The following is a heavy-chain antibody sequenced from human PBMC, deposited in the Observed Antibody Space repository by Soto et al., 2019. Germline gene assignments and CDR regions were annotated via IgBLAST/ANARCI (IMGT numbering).Heavy chain of an antibody. D-gene: IGHD5-18*01. CDR3: ACIFSGGYIYGFSYSGMDV. CDR2: IYHSGST. CDR1: GDSISTRNW. J-gene: IGHJ6*02. Sequence: SETLSLTCAVSGDSISTRNWWSWVRQPPGRGLEWIGEIYHSGSTNYNPSLKSRVTISVDKSKNQFSLKLSSVTAADTAVYYCACIFSGGYIYGFSYSGMDVCGQGNTVTVSS. V-gene: IGHV4-4*02.